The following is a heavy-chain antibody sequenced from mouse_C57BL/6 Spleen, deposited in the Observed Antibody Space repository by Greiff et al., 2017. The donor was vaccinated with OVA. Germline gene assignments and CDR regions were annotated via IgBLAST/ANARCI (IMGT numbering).Heavy chain of an antibody. Sequence: EVQLQQSGAELVRPGASVKLSCTASGFNIKDAYMHWVKQRPEQGLEWIGWIDPENGDTEYASKFQGKATITADTTSNTAYLQLSSLTSEDTAVYYCTTSGYYGSSLDYWGQGTTLTVSS. CDR2: IDPENGDT. CDR3: TTSGYYGSSLDY. J-gene: IGHJ2*01. V-gene: IGHV14-4*01. D-gene: IGHD1-1*01. CDR1: GFNIKDAY.